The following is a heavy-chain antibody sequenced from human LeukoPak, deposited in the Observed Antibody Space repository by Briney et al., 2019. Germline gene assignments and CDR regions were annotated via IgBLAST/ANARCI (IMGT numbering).Heavy chain of an antibody. CDR2: IYSGGST. CDR3: ARDLDNSFDY. Sequence: GGSLRLSCAASGFTVSSNYMSWVRQAPGKGLEWVSVIYSGGSTYYADSVKGRFTIPRDNSKNTPYLQMNSLRAEDTAVYYCARDLDNSFDYWGQGTLVTVSS. V-gene: IGHV3-53*01. J-gene: IGHJ4*02. CDR1: GFTVSSNY.